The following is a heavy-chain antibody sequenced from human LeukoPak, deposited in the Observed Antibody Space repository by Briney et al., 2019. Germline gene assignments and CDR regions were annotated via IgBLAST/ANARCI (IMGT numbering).Heavy chain of an antibody. D-gene: IGHD2-15*01. CDR2: IYYSGST. Sequence: SETLSLTCTVSGGSISSYYWSWIRQPPGKGLEWIGYIYYSGSTNYNPSLKSRVTISVDTSKNQFSLKLSSVTAADTAVYYCARHSPMYCSGGSCYPGAQYFQHWGQGTLVTVSS. CDR3: ARHSPMYCSGGSCYPGAQYFQH. V-gene: IGHV4-59*08. CDR1: GGSISSYY. J-gene: IGHJ1*01.